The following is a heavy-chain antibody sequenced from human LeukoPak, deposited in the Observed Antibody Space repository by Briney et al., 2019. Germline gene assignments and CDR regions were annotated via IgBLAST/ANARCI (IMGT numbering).Heavy chain of an antibody. Sequence: SETLSLTCTVSGGSISSYYWSWIRQPPGKGLEWIGYIYYSGSTNYNPSLKSRVTISVDTSKNQFSLKLSSVTAADTAVYYCARGGTYYDSSGYRYWYFDLWGRGTLVTVSS. V-gene: IGHV4-59*12. CDR2: IYYSGST. CDR3: ARGGTYYDSSGYRYWYFDL. J-gene: IGHJ2*01. CDR1: GGSISSYY. D-gene: IGHD3-22*01.